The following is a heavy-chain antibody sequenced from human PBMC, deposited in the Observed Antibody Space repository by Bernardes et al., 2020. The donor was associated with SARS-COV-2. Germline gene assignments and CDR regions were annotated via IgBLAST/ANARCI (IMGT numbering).Heavy chain of an antibody. V-gene: IGHV3-48*01. CDR3: ARSLRITIFGVARQNWFDP. Sequence: GGSLRLSCAASGFTFSSYSMNWVRQAPGKGLEWVSYISSSSSTIYYADSVKGRFTISRDNAKNSLYLQMNSLRAEDTAVYYCARSLRITIFGVARQNWFDPWGQGTLVTVSS. D-gene: IGHD3-3*01. J-gene: IGHJ5*02. CDR1: GFTFSSYS. CDR2: ISSSSSTI.